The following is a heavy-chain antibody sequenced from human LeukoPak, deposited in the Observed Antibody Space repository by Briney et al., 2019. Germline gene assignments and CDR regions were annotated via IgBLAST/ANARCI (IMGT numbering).Heavy chain of an antibody. Sequence: GGSLRLSCVASGFTFRSYAMSWVRQAPGKGLEWVSAVSGSGDTTYYADSVKGRFTISRDNSKTTVSLQMNNLRPEDTAAYYCAKVGARGCSSSTCFIYWGQGTLVTVSS. D-gene: IGHD2-2*01. CDR3: AKVGARGCSSSTCFIY. J-gene: IGHJ4*02. CDR2: VSGSGDTT. CDR1: GFTFRSYA. V-gene: IGHV3-23*01.